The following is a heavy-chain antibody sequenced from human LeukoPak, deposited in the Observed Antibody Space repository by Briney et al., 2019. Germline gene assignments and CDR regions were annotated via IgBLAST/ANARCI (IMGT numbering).Heavy chain of an antibody. D-gene: IGHD6-13*01. J-gene: IGHJ4*02. CDR3: VRSRILQQLVPNFDY. CDR2: INPNSGGT. Sequence: ASVKVSCKASGYTFTGYYMHWVRQAPGQGLEWMGWINPNSGGTNYAQKFQGRVTMTRDTSISTAYMELSRLRSDDTAVYYCVRSRILQQLVPNFDYWGQGTLVTVSS. CDR1: GYTFTGYY. V-gene: IGHV1-2*02.